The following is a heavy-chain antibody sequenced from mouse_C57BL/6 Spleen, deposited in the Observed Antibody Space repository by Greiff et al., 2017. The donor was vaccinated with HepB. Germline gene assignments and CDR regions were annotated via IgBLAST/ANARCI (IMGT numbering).Heavy chain of an antibody. J-gene: IGHJ1*03. V-gene: IGHV1-64*01. CDR2: IHPNSGST. Sequence: QVQLQQPGAELVKPGASVKLSCKASGYTFTSYWMHWVKQRPGQGLEWIGMIHPNSGSTNYNEKFKSKATLTVDKSSSTAYMQLSSLTSEDSAVYYCATLSYCDSSRGWYFDVWGTGTTVTVSS. CDR1: GYTFTSYW. CDR3: ATLSYCDSSRGWYFDV. D-gene: IGHD1-1*01.